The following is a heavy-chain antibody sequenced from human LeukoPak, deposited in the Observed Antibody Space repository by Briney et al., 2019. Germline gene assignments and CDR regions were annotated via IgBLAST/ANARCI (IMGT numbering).Heavy chain of an antibody. CDR1: GASIDSYY. J-gene: IGHJ6*03. CDR3: ARVVVVTAAREAYYYYYYMDV. Sequence: SETLSLTCTISGASIDSYYWSWIRQPPGKGLEWIGRIYTSGSSNYNPSLKSRVTMSVDTSKNQFSLKLSSVTAAGTAVYYCARVVVVTAAREAYYYYYYMDVWGKGTTVTISS. D-gene: IGHD2-21*02. V-gene: IGHV4-4*07. CDR2: IYTSGSS.